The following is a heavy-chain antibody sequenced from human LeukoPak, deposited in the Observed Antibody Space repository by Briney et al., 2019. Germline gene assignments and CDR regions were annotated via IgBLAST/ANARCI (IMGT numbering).Heavy chain of an antibody. CDR1: GFTSSNSW. V-gene: IGHV3-7*05. CDR3: ATWSDAWEFDS. Sequence: GGSLRLSCAASGFTSSNSWMTWLRQAPGKGLEWVAHIKEDGTDKYYVDSATGRFTISRDNTINSLYLQMSSLRAEDTAVYYCATWSDAWEFDSWGQGTLVSVSS. CDR2: IKEDGTDK. D-gene: IGHD1-26*01. J-gene: IGHJ4*02.